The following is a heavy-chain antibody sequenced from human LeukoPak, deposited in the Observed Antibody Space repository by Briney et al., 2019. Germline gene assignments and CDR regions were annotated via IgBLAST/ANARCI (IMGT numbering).Heavy chain of an antibody. CDR1: GDGVSSNSAA. CDR3: ARSTGPIDY. Sequence: SQTLSLTCAISGDGVSSNSAAWNWIRQSPSRGLEWLGRTYYRSKWSTYYAVSVKSRISINRGTSKNQISLQLNSVTPEDTAVYYCARSTGPIDYWGQGTLVTVSS. D-gene: IGHD1-1*01. CDR2: TYYRSKWST. J-gene: IGHJ4*02. V-gene: IGHV6-1*01.